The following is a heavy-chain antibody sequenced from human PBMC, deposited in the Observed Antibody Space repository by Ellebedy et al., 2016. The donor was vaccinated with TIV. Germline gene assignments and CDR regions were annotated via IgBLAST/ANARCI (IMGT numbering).Heavy chain of an antibody. CDR2: IYGGGNT. V-gene: IGHV3-53*01. CDR1: GLTVSSNY. D-gene: IGHD6-19*01. CDR3: ARARGWYGSDGMDV. J-gene: IGHJ6*04. Sequence: PGGSLRLSCAASGLTVSSNYMSWVRRAPGQGLGWVSVIYGGGNTDYAEHVEGRFTISRDNSKNTVYLQMNSLRAEDTAVYYCARARGWYGSDGMDVWGEGTTVTVSS.